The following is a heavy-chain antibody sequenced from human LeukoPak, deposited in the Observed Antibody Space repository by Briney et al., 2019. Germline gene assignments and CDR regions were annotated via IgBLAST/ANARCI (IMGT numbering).Heavy chain of an antibody. D-gene: IGHD3-16*01. CDR3: AKGGVRTLPYGMDV. J-gene: IGHJ6*02. Sequence: GGSLRLSCAASGFTFSSYGMHWVRQAPGKGLEWVAVISYDGSNKYYADSVKGRFTFSRDNSKNSLYLQMNSLRAEDTAVYYCAKGGVRTLPYGMDVWGQGTTVTVSS. V-gene: IGHV3-30*18. CDR1: GFTFSSYG. CDR2: ISYDGSNK.